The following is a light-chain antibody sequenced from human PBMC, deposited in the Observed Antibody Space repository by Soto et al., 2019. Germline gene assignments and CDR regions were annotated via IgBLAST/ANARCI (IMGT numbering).Light chain of an antibody. V-gene: IGKV3-11*01. Sequence: EIVLTQSPATLSLSPGERATLSCRASQNVGGYLAWYKQKPGQAPRLLISDASNRAAGIPARFSGIGSGTDFTLTISSLEPEDFAVSYCQQRNSWPLTFGGGTKVEIK. CDR2: DAS. CDR3: QQRNSWPLT. J-gene: IGKJ4*01. CDR1: QNVGGY.